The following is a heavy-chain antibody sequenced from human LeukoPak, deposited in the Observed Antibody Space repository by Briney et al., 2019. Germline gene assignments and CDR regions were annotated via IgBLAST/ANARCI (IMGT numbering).Heavy chain of an antibody. CDR2: ISAYTGNT. J-gene: IGHJ4*02. CDR3: ARGERAWPLDY. Sequence: GASVKVSCKASGYAFIYFAISWVRQAPGQGLEWMGWISAYTGNTNYAQTLQGRVTMTTDTSTATAYMELGSLRSDDTAIYYCARGERAWPLDYWGQGTLVTVSS. CDR1: GYAFIYFA. D-gene: IGHD1-26*01. V-gene: IGHV1-18*01.